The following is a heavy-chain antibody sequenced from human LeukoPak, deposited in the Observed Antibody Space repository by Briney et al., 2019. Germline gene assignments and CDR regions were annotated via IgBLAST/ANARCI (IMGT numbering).Heavy chain of an antibody. CDR3: ARRDRLAGMDV. V-gene: IGHV4-59*01. CDR1: GGSISSYY. D-gene: IGHD2-15*01. Sequence: SETLSLTCTVSGGSISSYYWSWIRQPPGKGLEWIGYIYYSGSTNYNPSLKSRVTISVDTSKNQFSLKLSSATAADTAVYYCARRDRLAGMDVWGQGTTVTVSS. J-gene: IGHJ6*02. CDR2: IYYSGST.